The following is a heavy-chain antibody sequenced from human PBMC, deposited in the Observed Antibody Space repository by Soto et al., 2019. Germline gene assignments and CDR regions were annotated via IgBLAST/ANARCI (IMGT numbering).Heavy chain of an antibody. CDR2: FSSSGST. Sequence: QVQLQESGPGLVKPSETLSLTCAVSGASINFYYWNWVRQPPGRGLEWVVCFSSSGSTNYNPSLESRVTISLDTSKTQFSLTLNSVTAADTAVYYCARGGGSPYHNHEFDFWGQGTLVTVSS. CDR3: ARGGGSPYHNHEFDF. CDR1: GASINFYY. V-gene: IGHV4-59*01. J-gene: IGHJ4*02. D-gene: IGHD3-10*01.